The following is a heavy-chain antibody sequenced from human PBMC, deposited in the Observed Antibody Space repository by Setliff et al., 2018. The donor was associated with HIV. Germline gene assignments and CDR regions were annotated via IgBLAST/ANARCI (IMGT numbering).Heavy chain of an antibody. D-gene: IGHD3-10*01. J-gene: IGHJ5*02. Sequence: PGGSLRLSCAASGFIFDDYAMHWVRQAPGKGLEWVANIKQDGSEKYYVDSVKGRFTISRDNAKNSLYLQMNSLRVEDTAVYYCARDAIRLAMRGWFDPWGQGTLVTVSS. V-gene: IGHV3-7*01. CDR1: GFIFDDYA. CDR2: IKQDGSEK. CDR3: ARDAIRLAMRGWFDP.